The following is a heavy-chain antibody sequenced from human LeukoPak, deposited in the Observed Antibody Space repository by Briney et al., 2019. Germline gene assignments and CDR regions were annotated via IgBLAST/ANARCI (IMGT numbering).Heavy chain of an antibody. J-gene: IGHJ4*02. CDR3: ARDFLMGIAAAGPLDY. CDR1: GFTFSSYG. D-gene: IGHD6-13*01. V-gene: IGHV3-33*01. CDR2: IWYDGSNK. Sequence: GGSLRLSCAASGFTFSSYGMHWARQAPGKGLEWVAVIWYDGSNKYYADSVKGRFTISRDNSKNTLYLQMNSLRAEDTAVYYCARDFLMGIAAAGPLDYWGQGTLVTVSS.